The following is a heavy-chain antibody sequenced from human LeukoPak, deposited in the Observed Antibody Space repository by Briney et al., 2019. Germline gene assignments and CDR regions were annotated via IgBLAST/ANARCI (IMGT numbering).Heavy chain of an antibody. Sequence: PGRSLRLSCAASGFTFSSYAMHWVRQAPGKGLEWVAVISYDGSNKYYAGSVKGRFTISRDNAKNTLYLQMNSLRAEDTAVYYCARDSRGYSYGELAGWFDPWGQGTLVTVSS. CDR3: ARDSRGYSYGELAGWFDP. V-gene: IGHV3-30*04. CDR1: GFTFSSYA. J-gene: IGHJ5*02. D-gene: IGHD5-18*01. CDR2: ISYDGSNK.